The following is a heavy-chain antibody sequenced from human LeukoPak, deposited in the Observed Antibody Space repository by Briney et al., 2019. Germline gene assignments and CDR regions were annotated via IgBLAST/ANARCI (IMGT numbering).Heavy chain of an antibody. CDR3: ARFSSIAAAFDY. J-gene: IGHJ4*02. V-gene: IGHV4-59*12. CDR2: IHYSGGT. D-gene: IGHD6-13*01. Sequence: SETLSLTCTVSGGSISSYYWSWIRQPPGKGLEWIGYIHYSGGTHYNPSLKSRVTISVDTSKNQFSLNLSSVTAADTAVYYCARFSSIAAAFDYWGLGTLVTVSS. CDR1: GGSISSYY.